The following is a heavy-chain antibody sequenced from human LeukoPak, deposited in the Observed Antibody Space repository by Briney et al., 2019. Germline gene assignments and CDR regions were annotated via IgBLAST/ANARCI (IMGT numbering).Heavy chain of an antibody. CDR2: ISGSGGST. J-gene: IGHJ4*02. D-gene: IGHD3-10*01. V-gene: IGHV3-23*01. CDR3: AKEENLRFGELLYLDY. CDR1: GFTLSSYA. Sequence: GGSLRLSCAASGFTLSSYAMSWVSQARGKGLEWVSAISGSGGSTYYADSVKGRFTISRDNSKNTLYLQMNSLRAEDTAVYYCAKEENLRFGELLYLDYWGQGTPVTVSS.